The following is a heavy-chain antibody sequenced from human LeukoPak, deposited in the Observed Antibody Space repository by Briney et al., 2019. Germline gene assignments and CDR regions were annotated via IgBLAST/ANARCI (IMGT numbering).Heavy chain of an antibody. V-gene: IGHV1-18*04. Sequence: ASVKVSCKASGYTFTSYGISWVRQAPGQGLEWMGWISAYNGNTNYAQKLLGRVTMTTDTSTSTAYMELRSLRSDDTAVYYCARAVYCSGGSCYPDFDYWGQGTLVTVSS. J-gene: IGHJ4*02. CDR2: ISAYNGNT. CDR1: GYTFTSYG. CDR3: ARAVYCSGGSCYPDFDY. D-gene: IGHD2-15*01.